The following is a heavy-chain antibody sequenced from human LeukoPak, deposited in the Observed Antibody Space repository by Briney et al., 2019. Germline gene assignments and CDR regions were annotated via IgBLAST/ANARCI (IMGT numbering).Heavy chain of an antibody. CDR1: GHTFTNFD. Sequence: ASVKVSCKASGHTFTNFDINWVRQATGQGLEWKAWMNPNSGNTGYAQKFQGRVTITWDTSISTAYMELSSLRSEDTAVYYCARVGYSNSYDFWGQGTLVTVSS. CDR3: ARVGYSNSYDF. D-gene: IGHD5-18*01. J-gene: IGHJ4*02. CDR2: MNPNSGNT. V-gene: IGHV1-8*03.